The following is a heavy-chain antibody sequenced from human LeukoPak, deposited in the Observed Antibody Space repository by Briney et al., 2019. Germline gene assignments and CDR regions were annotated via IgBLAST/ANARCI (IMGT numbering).Heavy chain of an antibody. CDR3: ARERTRDGYTRFDY. CDR2: ISSSGSTI. CDR1: GFTFSSYE. D-gene: IGHD5-24*01. V-gene: IGHV3-48*03. J-gene: IGHJ4*02. Sequence: GGSLRLSCAASGFTFSSYEMNWVRQAPGKGLEWVSYISSSGSTIYYADSVKGRFTLSRDNAQNSLYLQMNSLRAEDTAVYYCARERTRDGYTRFDYWGQGTLVTVSS.